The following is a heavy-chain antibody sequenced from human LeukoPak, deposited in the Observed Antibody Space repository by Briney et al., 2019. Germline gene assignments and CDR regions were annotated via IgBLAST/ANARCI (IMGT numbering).Heavy chain of an antibody. CDR3: ARAIITMVRGVSAPNWFDP. V-gene: IGHV4-39*01. Sequence: SETLSLTCTVSGGSISSRSYYWGWIRQPPGKGLEGIGTINYSGSTYYNPSLKSRVTIFVDTSKNQFSLNLSSVTAADTAVYYCARAIITMVRGVSAPNWFDPWGQGTLVTVSS. CDR2: INYSGST. J-gene: IGHJ5*02. D-gene: IGHD3-10*01. CDR1: GGSISSRSYY.